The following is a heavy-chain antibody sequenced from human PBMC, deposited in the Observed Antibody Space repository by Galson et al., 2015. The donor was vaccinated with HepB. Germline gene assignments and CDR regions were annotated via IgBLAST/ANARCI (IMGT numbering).Heavy chain of an antibody. CDR2: IKQDGSEK. V-gene: IGHV3-7*03. CDR1: GFTFSSYW. CDR3: ARENYGDSNWFDP. D-gene: IGHD4-17*01. Sequence: SLRLSCAASGFTFSSYWMSWVRQAPGKGLEWVANIKQDGSEKYYVDSVKGRFTISRDNAKNSLYLQMNSLRAEDTAVYYCARENYGDSNWFDPWGQGTLVTVSS. J-gene: IGHJ5*02.